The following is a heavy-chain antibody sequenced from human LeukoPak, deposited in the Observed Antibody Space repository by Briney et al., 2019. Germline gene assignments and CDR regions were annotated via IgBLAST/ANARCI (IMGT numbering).Heavy chain of an antibody. D-gene: IGHD3-16*01. CDR3: ARGGGVGRSGSASVDY. J-gene: IGHJ4*02. CDR1: GITFSSYW. V-gene: IGHV3-7*01. Sequence: GGSLRLSCAASGITFSSYWMSWVRQAPGKGLEWVANTKQDGSEKYYVDSVKGRFTISRDNAKNSLYLQMNSLRAEDTAVYYCARGGGVGRSGSASVDYWGQGTLVTVSS. CDR2: TKQDGSEK.